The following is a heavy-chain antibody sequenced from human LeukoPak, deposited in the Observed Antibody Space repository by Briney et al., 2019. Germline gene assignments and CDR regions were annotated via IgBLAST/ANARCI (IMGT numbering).Heavy chain of an antibody. CDR3: ASYKTYYDSSGNPFDY. J-gene: IGHJ4*02. V-gene: IGHV4-30-4*08. D-gene: IGHD3-22*01. CDR2: IYYSGST. Sequence: SETLSLTCTVSGGSISSGDYYWSWIRQPPGKGLEWIGYIYYSGSTYYNSSLKSRVTISVHTSENQFSLKLSSVTAADTAVYYCASYKTYYDSSGNPFDYWGQGTLVTVSS. CDR1: GGSISSGDYY.